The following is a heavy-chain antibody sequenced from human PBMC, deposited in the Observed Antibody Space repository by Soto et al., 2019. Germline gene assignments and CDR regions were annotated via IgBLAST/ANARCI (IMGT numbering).Heavy chain of an antibody. CDR2: IYHTGIT. CDR1: GCSISSGDYD. J-gene: IGHJ6*02. V-gene: IGHV4-30-4*01. CDR3: ARGSSIAGLYYGMDV. D-gene: IGHD6-6*01. Sequence: SETLSLTCIVSGCSISSGDYDGRWIRQPPGKGLEWIGYIYHTGITFYNPSLKSRITISADTSKNQFSLKLSSVTAADTAVYYCARGSSIAGLYYGMDVWGQGTTVTVSS.